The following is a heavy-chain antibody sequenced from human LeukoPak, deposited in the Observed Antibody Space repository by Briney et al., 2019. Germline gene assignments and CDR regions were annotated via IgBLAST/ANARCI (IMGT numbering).Heavy chain of an antibody. D-gene: IGHD3-10*01. CDR2: ISSSGDTI. CDR3: ASYGSGNL. CDR1: GFNFSSFE. J-gene: IGHJ5*02. V-gene: IGHV3-48*03. Sequence: GGSLRLSCTASGFNFSSFEINWVRQAPGKGLKWVAYISSSGDTISYADSVRGRFTVSRDNTKDSLHLQMNSLRGEDTAFYYCASYGSGNLWGQGTLVHVSS.